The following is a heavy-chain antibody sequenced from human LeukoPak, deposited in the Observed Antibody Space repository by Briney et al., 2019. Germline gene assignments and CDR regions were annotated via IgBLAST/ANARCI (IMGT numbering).Heavy chain of an antibody. Sequence: PGRSLRLSCAASGFTLSNYGMHWVRQAPGKGLEWVAVISFDGSKKYYADPVKGRFTISRDNAKNTVYLEINSLRDEDTAVYYCAKALSRFEYCSGGSCYPDPWGQGTLVTVSS. CDR2: ISFDGSKK. CDR1: GFTLSNYG. CDR3: AKALSRFEYCSGGSCYPDP. D-gene: IGHD2-15*01. J-gene: IGHJ5*02. V-gene: IGHV3-30*18.